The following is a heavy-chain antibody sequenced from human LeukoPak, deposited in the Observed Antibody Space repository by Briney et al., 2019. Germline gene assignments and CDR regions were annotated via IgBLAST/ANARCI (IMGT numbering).Heavy chain of an antibody. CDR1: GYTFTSYY. J-gene: IGHJ4*02. D-gene: IGHD3-22*01. CDR3: ARAPPAGYYYDSSGYYPRPPLDY. Sequence: ASVKVSCKASGYTFTSYYMHWVRQAPGQGLEWMGIINPSGGSTSYAQKFQGRVTMTRDTSTSTVYMELSSLRSEDTAVYYCARAPPAGYYYDSSGYYPRPPLDYWGQGTLVTVSS. V-gene: IGHV1-46*01. CDR2: INPSGGST.